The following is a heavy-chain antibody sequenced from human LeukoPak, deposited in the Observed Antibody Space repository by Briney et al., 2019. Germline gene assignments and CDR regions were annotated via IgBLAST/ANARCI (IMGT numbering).Heavy chain of an antibody. D-gene: IGHD6-13*01. Sequence: PSETLSLTCTVSGGSISNYYWTWIRQPPGKGLEWIGYIYYSGSTNYNPSLKSRVTMSLDTSRNQFSLRLTSVTAADTAVYYCARGGTAKGHFDYWGQGTLVTVSS. CDR1: GGSISNYY. J-gene: IGHJ4*02. CDR2: IYYSGST. CDR3: ARGGTAKGHFDY. V-gene: IGHV4-59*08.